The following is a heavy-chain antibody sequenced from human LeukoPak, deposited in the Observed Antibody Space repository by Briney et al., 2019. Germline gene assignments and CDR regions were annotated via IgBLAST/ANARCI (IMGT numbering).Heavy chain of an antibody. V-gene: IGHV4-38-2*02. J-gene: IGHJ4*02. CDR1: GYSISSGYY. Sequence: SETLSLTCTVSGYSISSGYYWGWIRQPPGKGLEWIGSIYHSGSTYYNPSLKSRVTISVDTSKNQFSLKLSFVTAADTAVYYCAGEVVDYGSGSYYLPPYYFDYWGQGTLVTVSS. D-gene: IGHD3-10*01. CDR3: AGEVVDYGSGSYYLPPYYFDY. CDR2: IYHSGST.